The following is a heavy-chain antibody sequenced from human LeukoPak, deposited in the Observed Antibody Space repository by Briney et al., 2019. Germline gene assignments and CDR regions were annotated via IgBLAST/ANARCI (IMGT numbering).Heavy chain of an antibody. CDR1: GFTFNIYE. D-gene: IGHD5/OR15-5a*01. Sequence: TGGSLRLSCAASGFTFNIYEMNWVRQAPGKGLEWISYITDGGSAVYYADSVKGRFTVSRDNARNSLFLQVNSLRAEDTATYYCAKRSTMSYHAIDVWGQGTTVTVSS. CDR3: AKRSTMSYHAIDV. J-gene: IGHJ6*02. V-gene: IGHV3-48*03. CDR2: ITDGGSAV.